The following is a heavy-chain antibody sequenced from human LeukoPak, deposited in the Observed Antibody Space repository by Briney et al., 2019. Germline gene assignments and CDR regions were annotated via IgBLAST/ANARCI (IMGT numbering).Heavy chain of an antibody. Sequence: SETLSLTCAVSGGSFSGYYWSWIRQPAGKGLEWIGRIYTSGSTNYNPSLKSRVTMSVDTSKNQFSLKLSSVTAADTAVYYCARVHTISSQFNWFDPWGQGTLVTVSS. CDR2: IYTSGST. D-gene: IGHD3-3*01. CDR3: ARVHTISSQFNWFDP. J-gene: IGHJ5*02. V-gene: IGHV4-4*07. CDR1: GGSFSGYY.